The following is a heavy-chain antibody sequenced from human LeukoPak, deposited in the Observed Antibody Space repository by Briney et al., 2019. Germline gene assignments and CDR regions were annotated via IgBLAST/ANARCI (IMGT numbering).Heavy chain of an antibody. CDR3: ARDPVVRGVYDGLDI. D-gene: IGHD3-10*01. CDR1: GYIFTSYG. Sequence: ASVKVSCKTSGYIFTSYGISWVRQAPGQGLEWMGGISAYNGNTNYAQKFQGRVTLTTDTSTSTAYMELRRLRSDDTAVYYCARDPVVRGVYDGLDIWGQGTMVTVSS. CDR2: ISAYNGNT. V-gene: IGHV1-18*01. J-gene: IGHJ3*02.